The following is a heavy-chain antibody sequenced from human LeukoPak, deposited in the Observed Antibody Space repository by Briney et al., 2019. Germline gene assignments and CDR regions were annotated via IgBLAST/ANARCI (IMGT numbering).Heavy chain of an antibody. CDR3: ARAGRYGVTNWFDP. CDR1: GGTFSSCT. J-gene: IGHJ5*02. V-gene: IGHV1-69*02. CDR2: IIPILGIA. Sequence: SVKVSCKASGGTFSSCTISWVRQAPGQGLEWMGRIIPILGIANYAQKFQGRVTITADKSTSTAYMELSSLRSEDTAVYYCARAGRYGVTNWFDPWGQGTLVTVSS. D-gene: IGHD2-21*02.